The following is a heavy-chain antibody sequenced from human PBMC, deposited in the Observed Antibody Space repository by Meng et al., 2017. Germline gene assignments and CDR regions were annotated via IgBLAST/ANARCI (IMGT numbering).Heavy chain of an antibody. CDR2: INVYSGIT. Sequence: QVQLVQSGAEVGKPGASVKVSCDTSGYTLSSDGFAWVRQTPEQGLEWLGWINVYSGITNYAQKFQGRVTMTTDTSTRTGYMELTSLTSDDTATYYCATRGNPYLNCWGQGTLVTVSS. CDR1: GYTLSSDG. CDR3: ATRGNPYLNC. V-gene: IGHV1-18*01. J-gene: IGHJ4*02.